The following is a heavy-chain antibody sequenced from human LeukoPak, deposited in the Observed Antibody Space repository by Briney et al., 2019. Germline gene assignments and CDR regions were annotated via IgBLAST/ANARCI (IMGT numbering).Heavy chain of an antibody. Sequence: GGSLRLSCAASGFTFSDYYMSWIRQAPGKGLEWVSYISSSGSTIYYADSVKGRFTISRDNAKNSLYLQMNSLRAEDTAVYYCARDAALYDIQYYFDYWGQGTLVTVSS. D-gene: IGHD3-9*01. CDR2: ISSSGSTI. CDR1: GFTFSDYY. V-gene: IGHV3-11*04. CDR3: ARDAALYDIQYYFDY. J-gene: IGHJ4*02.